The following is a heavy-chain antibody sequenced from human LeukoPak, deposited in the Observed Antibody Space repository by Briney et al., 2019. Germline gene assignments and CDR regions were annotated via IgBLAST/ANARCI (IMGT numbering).Heavy chain of an antibody. CDR3: ARVGGTIGSFDY. Sequence: ASVKVSCKASGGTFSSYAISWVRQAPGQGLEWMGGIIPIFGTANYAQKFQGRVTITADKSTSTAYMELSSLRSEDTAVYYCARVGGTIGSFDYWGQGTLVTVSS. J-gene: IGHJ4*02. D-gene: IGHD4/OR15-4a*01. CDR2: IIPIFGTA. CDR1: GGTFSSYA. V-gene: IGHV1-69*06.